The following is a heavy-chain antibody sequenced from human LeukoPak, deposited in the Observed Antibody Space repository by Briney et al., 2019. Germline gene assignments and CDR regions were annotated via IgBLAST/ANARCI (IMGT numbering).Heavy chain of an antibody. V-gene: IGHV3-23*01. Sequence: GGSLRLSCAASGFTFSSYAMSWVRQAPGKGLEWVSAISGSGGSTYYADSVKGRFTISRDNSKNTLYLQMNSLRAEDTAVYYCARERGIVATTTHRLFFDYWGQGTLVTVSS. J-gene: IGHJ4*02. CDR2: ISGSGGST. CDR1: GFTFSSYA. D-gene: IGHD5-12*01. CDR3: ARERGIVATTTHRLFFDY.